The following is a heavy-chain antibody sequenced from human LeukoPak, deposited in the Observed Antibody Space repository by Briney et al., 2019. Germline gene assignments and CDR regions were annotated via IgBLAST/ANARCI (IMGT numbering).Heavy chain of an antibody. D-gene: IGHD6-19*01. Sequence: EASVKVSCKASGYTFTSYGISWVRQAPGQGLEWMGWISAYNGNTNYAQKLQGRVTMTTDTSTSTAYMELRSLRSDDTAVYYCARTEDYSSGWANYYYYGMDVWGQGTTVTVSS. CDR2: ISAYNGNT. CDR1: GYTFTSYG. V-gene: IGHV1-18*01. J-gene: IGHJ6*02. CDR3: ARTEDYSSGWANYYYYGMDV.